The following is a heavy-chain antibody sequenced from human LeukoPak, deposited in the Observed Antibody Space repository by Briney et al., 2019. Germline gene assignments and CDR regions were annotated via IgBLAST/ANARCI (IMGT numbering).Heavy chain of an antibody. J-gene: IGHJ4*02. D-gene: IGHD3-10*01. V-gene: IGHV3-11*04. CDR3: ARDQRGSSAMIRGIIDY. CDR1: GFTFSDYY. Sequence: GGSLRLSCAATGFTFSDYYINWIRQAPGKGLAWVSYISSGSSTTYYTDSVKGRFTISRDNAKNSLYLQMNSLTAEDTAVYFCARDQRGSSAMIRGIIDYWGQGTLVTVSS. CDR2: ISSGSSTT.